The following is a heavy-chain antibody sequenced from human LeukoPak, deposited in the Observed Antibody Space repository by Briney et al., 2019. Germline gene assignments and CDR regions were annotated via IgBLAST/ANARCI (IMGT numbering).Heavy chain of an antibody. CDR1: GYTFTGYY. V-gene: IGHV1-2*02. CDR3: AIYGAGSYYPYHDY. J-gene: IGHJ4*02. Sequence: ASVTVSCKASGYTFTGYYMHWVRQAPGQGLEWMGWINPNSGGTNYTQKFQGRVTMTRDTSISTAYMELSRLRSDDTAVYYCAIYGAGSYYPYHDYWGQGTLVTVSS. CDR2: INPNSGGT. D-gene: IGHD3-10*01.